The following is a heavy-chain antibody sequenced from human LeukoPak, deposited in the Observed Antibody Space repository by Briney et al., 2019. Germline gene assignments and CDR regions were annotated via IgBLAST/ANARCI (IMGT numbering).Heavy chain of an antibody. V-gene: IGHV1-69*04. CDR2: IIPILGIA. Sequence: ASVKVSCKASGGTFSSYAISWVRQAPGQGLEWMGRIIPILGIANYAQKFQGRVTITADKSTSTAYMELSSLRSDDTAVYYCARGILRYGSGSYLIGDFDYWGQGTLVTVSS. D-gene: IGHD3-10*01. CDR3: ARGILRYGSGSYLIGDFDY. CDR1: GGTFSSYA. J-gene: IGHJ4*02.